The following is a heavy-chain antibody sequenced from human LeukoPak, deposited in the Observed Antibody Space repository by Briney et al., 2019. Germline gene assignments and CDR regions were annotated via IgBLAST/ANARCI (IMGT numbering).Heavy chain of an antibody. CDR1: GGSISSYY. Sequence: SETLSLTCTVSGGSISSYYWSWIRQPAGKGLEWIGRIYTSGSTNYNPSLKSRVTMSVDTSKNQFSLRLSSVTAADTAVYYCARAAKNVVVTAIDYWGQGTLVTVSS. J-gene: IGHJ4*02. CDR2: IYTSGST. V-gene: IGHV4-4*07. D-gene: IGHD2-21*02. CDR3: ARAAKNVVVTAIDY.